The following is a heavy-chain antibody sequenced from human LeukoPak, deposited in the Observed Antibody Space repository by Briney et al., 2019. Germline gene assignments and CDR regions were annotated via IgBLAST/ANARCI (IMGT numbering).Heavy chain of an antibody. CDR2: IRSDGSSN. CDR3: ARVVDGSGSYDNHDSFDI. J-gene: IGHJ3*02. Sequence: GGSLRLSCAASGFTFSSHGMHWVRQAPGKGLEWVTFIRSDGSSNYYGDSVKGRFTLSRDNFKNTLSLQMNSLRAEDTAVYYCARVVDGSGSYDNHDSFDIWGQGTMVTVSS. V-gene: IGHV3-30*02. CDR1: GFTFSSHG. D-gene: IGHD3-10*01.